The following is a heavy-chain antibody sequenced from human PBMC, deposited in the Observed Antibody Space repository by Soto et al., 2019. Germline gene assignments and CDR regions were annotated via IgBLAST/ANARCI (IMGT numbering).Heavy chain of an antibody. V-gene: IGHV3-23*01. CDR3: ASPTVTRSYAAFDI. CDR1: GFTFSSYA. Sequence: EVQLLESGGGLVQPGGSLRLSCAASGFTFSSYAMSWVRQAPGKGLEWVSVISGSGATTYYADSVKGRFTISRDNSKNTLYMQMNSLSTADSALDYSASPTVTRSYAAFDIWGPGTLVTVSS. D-gene: IGHD5-12*01. CDR2: ISGSGATT. J-gene: IGHJ3*02.